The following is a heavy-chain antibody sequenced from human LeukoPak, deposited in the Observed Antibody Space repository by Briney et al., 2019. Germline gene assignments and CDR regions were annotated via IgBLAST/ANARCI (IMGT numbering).Heavy chain of an antibody. CDR1: GGSISSGGYY. J-gene: IGHJ5*02. D-gene: IGHD2-2*01. CDR2: IYHSGST. Sequence: SETLSLTCTVSGGSISSGGYYRSWIRQPPGKGLEWIGYIYHSGSTYYNPSLKSRVTISVDRSKNQFSLKLSSVTAADTAVYYCAREGNVVVPAALWFDPWGQGTLVTVSS. CDR3: AREGNVVVPAALWFDP. V-gene: IGHV4-30-2*01.